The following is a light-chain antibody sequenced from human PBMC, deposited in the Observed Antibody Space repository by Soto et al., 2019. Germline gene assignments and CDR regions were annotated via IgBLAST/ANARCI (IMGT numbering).Light chain of an antibody. Sequence: DVQMTQSPSAMSASIGDRVTITCRASQSVGGWLAWYQQKPGKAPKFLIYKASALGSGVPSRFSGSGSGTEFTLTISSLQPDDFATYYCQQYNNYVTFGGGTKVDIK. CDR1: QSVGGW. CDR2: KAS. J-gene: IGKJ4*01. CDR3: QQYNNYVT. V-gene: IGKV1-5*03.